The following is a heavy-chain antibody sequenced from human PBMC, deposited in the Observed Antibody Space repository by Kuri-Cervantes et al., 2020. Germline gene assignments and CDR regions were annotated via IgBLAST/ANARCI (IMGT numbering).Heavy chain of an antibody. D-gene: IGHD2-2*01. CDR2: IFSSDDK. J-gene: IGHJ6*03. Sequence: SGPTLVKPTETRTLTCSVSGFSRSDPRMGVSWIGQPPGKSLEWLAHIFSSDDKVYSTSLKSRLTIAKDASRSQVVLTMSNMDPVDTATYYCARIYCSSTSCSGHGYYYYYMDVWGKGTTVTVSS. CDR3: ARIYCSSTSCSGHGYYYYYMDV. CDR1: GFSRSDPRMG. V-gene: IGHV2-26*01.